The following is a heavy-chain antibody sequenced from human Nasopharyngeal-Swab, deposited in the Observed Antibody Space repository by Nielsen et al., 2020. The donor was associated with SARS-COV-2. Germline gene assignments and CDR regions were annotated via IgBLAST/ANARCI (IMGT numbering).Heavy chain of an antibody. V-gene: IGHV3-7*04. Sequence: GESLKISCAASGFTFRSHWMTWVRLAPGRGLEGVANIKQDGNDKYYVDSVKGRFTISRDNAKNSLYLQMNSLRVEDTAVYYCARGASFSSGFYYSSNFYYYMDVWGKGTTVTVSS. J-gene: IGHJ6*03. CDR1: GFTFRSHW. CDR3: ARGASFSSGFYYSSNFYYYMDV. D-gene: IGHD3-22*01. CDR2: IKQDGNDK.